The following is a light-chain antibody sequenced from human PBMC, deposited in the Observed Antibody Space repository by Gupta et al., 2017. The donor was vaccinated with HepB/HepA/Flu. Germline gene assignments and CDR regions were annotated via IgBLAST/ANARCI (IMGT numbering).Light chain of an antibody. J-gene: IGKJ1*01. V-gene: IGKV4-1*01. Sequence: MVIIQSPDSLSVPLGERGTINCTSSQSVMYSSKSKNYLAWYKQKSGQPPKLLIYWASTRESGVPDRFSGSGSATVFTLTISSLQAEDVAVYFCHQYYSTPWTFGQGTKVEIK. CDR3: HQYYSTPWT. CDR2: WAS. CDR1: QSVMYSSKSKNY.